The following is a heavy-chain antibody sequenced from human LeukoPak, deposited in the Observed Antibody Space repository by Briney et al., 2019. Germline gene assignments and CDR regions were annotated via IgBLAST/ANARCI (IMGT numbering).Heavy chain of an antibody. Sequence: GASVKVSCKASGYTFTCYYMHWVRQAPGQGLEWMGWINPNSGGTNYAQKFQGRVTMTRDTSISTAYMELSRLRSDDTAVYYCANWGSCSSTSCYTPEYFQHWGQGTLVTVSS. J-gene: IGHJ1*01. CDR3: ANWGSCSSTSCYTPEYFQH. CDR1: GYTFTCYY. CDR2: INPNSGGT. D-gene: IGHD2-2*02. V-gene: IGHV1-2*02.